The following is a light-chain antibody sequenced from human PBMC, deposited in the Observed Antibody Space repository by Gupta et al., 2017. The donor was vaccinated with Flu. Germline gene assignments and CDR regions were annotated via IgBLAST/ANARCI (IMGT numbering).Light chain of an antibody. Sequence: VTISCSAGSSYIGRNVVGWYQHVPGRAPKLLIYNDNQRPSGVPDRFSGSKSGSSASLAISGRQSEDEADYYCAAGEDSLNGLWVFGGGTQLTVL. CDR2: NDN. V-gene: IGLV1-44*01. CDR3: AAGEDSLNGLWV. CDR1: SSYIGRNV. J-gene: IGLJ3*02.